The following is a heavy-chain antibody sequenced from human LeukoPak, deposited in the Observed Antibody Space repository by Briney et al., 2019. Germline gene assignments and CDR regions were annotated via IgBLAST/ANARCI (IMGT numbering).Heavy chain of an antibody. CDR3: AKDNSDTAMVTSVDY. CDR1: GFTFSSYA. D-gene: IGHD5-18*01. V-gene: IGHV3-23*01. J-gene: IGHJ4*02. CDR2: ISGSGGST. Sequence: GGSLRLSCAASGFTFSSYAMSWVRQAPGKGLEWVSAISGSGGSTYYADSVKGRFTISRDNSKNTLCLQMNSLRAEDTAVYYCAKDNSDTAMVTSVDYWGQGTLVTVSS.